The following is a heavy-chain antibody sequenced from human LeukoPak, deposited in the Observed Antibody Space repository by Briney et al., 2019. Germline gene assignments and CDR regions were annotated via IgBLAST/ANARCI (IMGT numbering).Heavy chain of an antibody. CDR1: EFTFSSYS. V-gene: IGHV3-48*02. J-gene: IGHJ4*02. Sequence: VGSLRLSCVASEFTFSSYSMNWIRQAPGKGLEWVSYITGSGSTIHYADSVKGRFTISRDNAKNSLSLQLSSLRDEDTAVYYCARDLHWGFDYWGQGTTVTVSS. D-gene: IGHD7-27*01. CDR2: ITGSGSTI. CDR3: ARDLHWGFDY.